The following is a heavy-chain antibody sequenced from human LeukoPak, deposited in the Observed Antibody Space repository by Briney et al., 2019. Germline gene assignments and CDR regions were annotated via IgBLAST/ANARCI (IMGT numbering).Heavy chain of an antibody. CDR1: GGSISSFY. Sequence: SETLSLTCTVSGGSISSFYWSWIRQPPGKGLEWIGYIYYSGSTNYNPSLKSRVTISVDTSKTQLSLKLSSVTAADTAVYYCARSRDGYNFDYWGQGTLVTVSS. CDR2: IYYSGST. CDR3: ARSRDGYNFDY. D-gene: IGHD5-24*01. J-gene: IGHJ4*02. V-gene: IGHV4-59*08.